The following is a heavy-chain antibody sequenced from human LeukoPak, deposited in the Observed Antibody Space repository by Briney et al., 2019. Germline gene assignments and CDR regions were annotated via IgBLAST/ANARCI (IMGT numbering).Heavy chain of an antibody. CDR1: GFTFSSYS. J-gene: IGHJ4*02. Sequence: GGSLRLSCAVSGFTFSSYSMSWVRQAPGKGLEWVAVISADGKNKNHADSVKGRFTISRDKSTLYLEMNNLRTEDTALYYCARDVGKDTITTEIAYWGQGTLVTVSS. CDR2: ISADGKNK. CDR3: ARDVGKDTITTEIAY. D-gene: IGHD4-11*01. V-gene: IGHV3-30*04.